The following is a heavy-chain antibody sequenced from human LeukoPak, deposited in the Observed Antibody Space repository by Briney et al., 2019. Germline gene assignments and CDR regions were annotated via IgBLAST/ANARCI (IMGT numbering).Heavy chain of an antibody. J-gene: IGHJ4*02. CDR2: IKYDGNEE. D-gene: IGHD1-1*01. V-gene: IGHV3-7*01. CDR1: GGSW. CDR3: KSGGAAPGSFDY. Sequence: GGSLRLSCAGSGGSWMHWVRQVPGKGLEWVANIKYDGNEEYYVDSVRGRFTISRDNAKNSLYLQLNSLRVEDTAVYYCKSGGAAPGSFDYWGQGTLVTVSP.